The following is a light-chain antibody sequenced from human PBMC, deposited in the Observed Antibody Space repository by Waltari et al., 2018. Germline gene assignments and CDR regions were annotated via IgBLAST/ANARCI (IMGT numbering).Light chain of an antibody. CDR1: QSVTRT. CDR2: GAS. CDR3: QHYLRLPAT. V-gene: IGKV3-20*01. J-gene: IGKJ1*01. Sequence: GERATLSSRASQSVTRTLAWYQQKPGQAPRLLIYGASNRATGIPDRFSGSGSGTDFSLTISRLEPEDFAVYYCQHYLRLPATFGQGTKVEIK.